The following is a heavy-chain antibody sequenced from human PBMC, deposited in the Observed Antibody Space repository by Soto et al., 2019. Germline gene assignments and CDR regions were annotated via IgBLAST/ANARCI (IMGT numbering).Heavy chain of an antibody. CDR3: ARAGYYYDSSGYGTLNFDP. Sequence: QVQLVQSGAEVKKPGSSVKVSCKASGGTFSSYAISWVRQAPGQGLEWMGGIIPIFGTANYAQKFQGRVTITADESTSTAYMELSSLRSEDTAVYYCARAGYYYDSSGYGTLNFDPWGQGTLVTVSS. CDR2: IIPIFGTA. CDR1: GGTFSSYA. V-gene: IGHV1-69*01. D-gene: IGHD3-22*01. J-gene: IGHJ5*02.